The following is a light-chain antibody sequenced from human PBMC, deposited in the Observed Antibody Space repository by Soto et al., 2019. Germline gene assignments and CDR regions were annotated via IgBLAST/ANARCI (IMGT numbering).Light chain of an antibody. CDR2: EVN. V-gene: IGLV2-14*01. CDR3: SSYTSSSPYV. Sequence: QSALTQAAAVSGSPGQSITISCTGTSSDVGGYNYVSWYQQHPGKAPKLMIYEVNNRPSGVSNRFSGSKSGNTASLTISGLQADDEADYYCSSYTSSSPYVFGTGTKVTVL. J-gene: IGLJ1*01. CDR1: SSDVGGYNY.